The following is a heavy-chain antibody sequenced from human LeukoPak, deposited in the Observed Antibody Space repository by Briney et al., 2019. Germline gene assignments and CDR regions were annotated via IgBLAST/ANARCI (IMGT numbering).Heavy chain of an antibody. D-gene: IGHD5-24*01. V-gene: IGHV4-34*01. CDR3: ARRRLGYYFDY. CDR2: INPRGST. Sequence: SETLSLSCGVYGGSFSGYYWSWIRQPPGKGLEWIGEINPRGSTNYNPSLKSRVTLSADTSKNQFSLTLNSVTAADTAVCYCARRRLGYYFDYWGQGTLVTVSS. CDR1: GGSFSGYY. J-gene: IGHJ4*02.